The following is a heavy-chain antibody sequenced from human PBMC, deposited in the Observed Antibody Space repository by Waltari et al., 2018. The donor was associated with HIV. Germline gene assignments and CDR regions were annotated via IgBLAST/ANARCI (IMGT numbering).Heavy chain of an antibody. CDR3: ARVVYWYFDL. J-gene: IGHJ2*01. CDR1: GASINSNHYY. CDR2: VYYRGST. Sequence: QVQLQESGPGLVKPAATLSLTWHVSGASINSNHYYWAWIRQHPERGLECIGFVYYRGSTFSNPSFKSRATISVDTSKNQFSLKLTSMTAADTAVYYCARVVYWYFDLWGRGTLVTVSS. V-gene: IGHV4-31*02.